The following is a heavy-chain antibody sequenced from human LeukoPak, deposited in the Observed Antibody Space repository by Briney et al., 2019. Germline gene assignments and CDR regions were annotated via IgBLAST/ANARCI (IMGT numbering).Heavy chain of an antibody. D-gene: IGHD4-11*01. CDR2: ISAYNGNR. CDR3: ARNFYSNYLGVDY. Sequence: ASVKVSCKASGYTFTSCGISWVRQAPGQGLEWMGWISAYNGNRNYAQKFQGRVSMTIDTSTRTTYMDLSSLRSDDTAVYFCARNFYSNYLGVDYWGQGTLVTVSS. CDR1: GYTFTSCG. J-gene: IGHJ4*02. V-gene: IGHV1-18*01.